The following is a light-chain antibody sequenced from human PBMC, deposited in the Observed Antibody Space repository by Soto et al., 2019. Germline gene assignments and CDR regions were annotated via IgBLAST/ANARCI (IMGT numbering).Light chain of an antibody. CDR1: SSNLGTGYD. V-gene: IGLV1-40*01. CDR2: ADN. CDR3: QSYDVSLSAWV. J-gene: IGLJ3*02. Sequence: QPVLTQPPSVSGAPGQTVSISCTGSSSNLGTGYDVHWYQQFPGRAPKLLIYADNKRPSGVPDRISGSKSGTSASLAMAGLQAEDEANYYCQSYDVSLSAWVFGGGTELTVL.